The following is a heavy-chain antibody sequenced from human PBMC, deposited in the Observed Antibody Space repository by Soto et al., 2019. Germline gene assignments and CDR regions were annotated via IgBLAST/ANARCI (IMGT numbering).Heavy chain of an antibody. J-gene: IGHJ4*02. D-gene: IGHD6-13*01. Sequence: QVQLQQWGAGLLKPSETLSLTCAVYGGSFSGYYWSWIRQPPGKGLEWIGEINHSGSTNYNPSLKSRVTISVDTSKNQFSLKLSSVTAVDTAVYYCAKTSSSWHRAFDYWGQGTLVTVSS. CDR3: AKTSSSWHRAFDY. CDR1: GGSFSGYY. CDR2: INHSGST. V-gene: IGHV4-34*01.